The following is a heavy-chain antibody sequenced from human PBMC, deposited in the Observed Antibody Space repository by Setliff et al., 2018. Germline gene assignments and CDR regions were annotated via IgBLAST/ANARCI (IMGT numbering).Heavy chain of an antibody. CDR1: GYAFITFG. Sequence: ASVKVSCKTSGYAFITFGMSWVRQAPGQGLEWMGCMSPVYGIANYARKFQGRVTLTADTSTTTAYLELASLRDDDTAVYYCVRGPGPSVVVAIPFDHWGQGSQVTVSS. CDR3: VRGPGPSVVVAIPFDH. J-gene: IGHJ4*02. V-gene: IGHV1-18*01. D-gene: IGHD5-12*01. CDR2: MSPVYGIA.